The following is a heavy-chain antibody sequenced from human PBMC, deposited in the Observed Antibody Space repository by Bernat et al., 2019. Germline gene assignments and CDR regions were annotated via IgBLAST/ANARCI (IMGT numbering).Heavy chain of an antibody. CDR2: IYSGGST. Sequence: EVQLLESGGGLIQPGGSLRLSCAASGFTVSSNYMSWVRQAPGKGLEWVSVIYSGGSTYYADSVKGRFTISRDNSKNTLYLQMNSLRAEDTAVYYCAAGTYYYDSSGFSEPSLDYWGQGTLVTVSS. CDR3: AAGTYYYDSSGFSEPSLDY. J-gene: IGHJ4*02. D-gene: IGHD3-22*01. V-gene: IGHV3-53*01. CDR1: GFTVSSNY.